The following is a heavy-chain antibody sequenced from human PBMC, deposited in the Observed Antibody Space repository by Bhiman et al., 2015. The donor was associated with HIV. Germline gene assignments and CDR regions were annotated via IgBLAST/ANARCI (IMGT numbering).Heavy chain of an antibody. D-gene: IGHD4-17*01. J-gene: IGHJ3*02. CDR2: IKSKTDGGTT. V-gene: IGHV3-15*01. CDR1: GFTFTNAW. CDR3: TTGSSTMTTWGSPGAFDI. Sequence: EVQLVQSGGDLVKPGGSLRLSCAASGFTFTNAWMSWVRQPPGKGLEWVGRIKSKTDGGTTDYAAPVKGRFTISRDDSKNMLYLQMNSLKTEDTAVYYCTTGSSTMTTWGSPGAFDIWGQGTIVIVSS.